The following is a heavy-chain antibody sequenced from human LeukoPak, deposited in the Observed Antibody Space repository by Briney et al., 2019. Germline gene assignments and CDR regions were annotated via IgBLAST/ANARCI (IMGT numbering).Heavy chain of an antibody. CDR1: GFTFRSYW. CDR3: ARDPSSWNGFFDP. J-gene: IGHJ5*02. D-gene: IGHD6-13*01. V-gene: IGHV3-74*01. CDR2: IETDGSST. Sequence: GGSLRLTCEASGFTFRSYWMHWVRQAPGKGLMWVSRIETDGSSTNYADSVKGRFTISRDNARNTVYLQMNSLRADDTAVYYCARDPSSWNGFFDPWGQGTLVTVSS.